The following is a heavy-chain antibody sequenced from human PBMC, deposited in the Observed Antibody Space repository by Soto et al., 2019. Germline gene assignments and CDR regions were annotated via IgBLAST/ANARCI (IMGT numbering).Heavy chain of an antibody. D-gene: IGHD3-16*01. CDR3: TGGIGAYYYYGMDV. Sequence: PGGALRLSCPASGFTFGDYAMSWFRQAPGKGLEWVGFIRSKAYGGTTEYAASVKGRFTISRDDSKSIAYLQMNSLKTEDTAVYYCTGGIGAYYYYGMDVWGQGTTVTVSS. J-gene: IGHJ6*02. V-gene: IGHV3-49*03. CDR1: GFTFGDYA. CDR2: IRSKAYGGTT.